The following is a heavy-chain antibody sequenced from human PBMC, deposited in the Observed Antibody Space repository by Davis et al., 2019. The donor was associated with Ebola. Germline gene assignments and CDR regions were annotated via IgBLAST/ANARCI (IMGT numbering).Heavy chain of an antibody. Sequence: AASVKVSCKASGYTFTSYAMHWVRQAPGQRLEWMGWINAGNGNTKYSQKFQGRVTITRDTSASTAYMELSSLRSEDTAVYYCARGRGGRGVMRYYYYGMDVWGKGTTVTVSS. CDR3: ARGRGGRGVMRYYYYGMDV. V-gene: IGHV1-3*01. CDR1: GYTFTSYA. D-gene: IGHD3-10*01. CDR2: INAGNGNT. J-gene: IGHJ6*04.